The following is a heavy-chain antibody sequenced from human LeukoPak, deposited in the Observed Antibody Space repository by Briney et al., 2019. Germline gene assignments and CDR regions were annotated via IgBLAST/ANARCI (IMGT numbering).Heavy chain of an antibody. CDR3: ATGILGQEMATTLDY. CDR1: GYTLTELP. D-gene: IGHD5-24*01. Sequence: GASVKVSCKVSGYTLTELPMHWVRQAPGKGLEWMGGFDPEDSETIYAQKFQGRVTMTEDTSTDTAYMELSSLRSEDTAVYYCATGILGQEMATTLDYWGQGTLVTVSS. J-gene: IGHJ4*02. V-gene: IGHV1-24*01. CDR2: FDPEDSET.